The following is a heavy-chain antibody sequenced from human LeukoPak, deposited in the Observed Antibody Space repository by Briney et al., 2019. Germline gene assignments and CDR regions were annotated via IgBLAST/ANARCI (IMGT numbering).Heavy chain of an antibody. D-gene: IGHD2-15*01. CDR1: GFMFDTYA. V-gene: IGHV3-48*03. J-gene: IGHJ4*02. CDR3: TTQDLVVVPAASHYFDY. Sequence: PGGSLRLSCAASGFMFDTYAMNWVRQAPGKGLEWVSYISQSGDAKYYADSVKGRFTISRDNARNSLYLQMNSLRAEDTAIYCCTTQDLVVVPAASHYFDYWGQGILIIVSA. CDR2: ISQSGDAK.